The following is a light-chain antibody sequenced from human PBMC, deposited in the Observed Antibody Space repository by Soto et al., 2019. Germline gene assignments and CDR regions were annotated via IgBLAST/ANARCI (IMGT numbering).Light chain of an antibody. CDR2: GAS. J-gene: IGKJ4*01. V-gene: IGKV1-9*01. CDR1: QGISTF. CDR3: QQLNSYPQT. Sequence: DIQLTQSPPFLSASAGDRVTITCRASQGISTFLAWFQQKPGKAPKLLIYGASTLQSGVPSRFSGSGSGTEFTLTISSLQPEDFATYYCQQLNSYPQTFGGGSKVEIK.